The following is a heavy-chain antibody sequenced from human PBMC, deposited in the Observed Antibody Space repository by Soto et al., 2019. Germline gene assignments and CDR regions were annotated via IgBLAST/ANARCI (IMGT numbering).Heavy chain of an antibody. CDR2: IIPILGIA. V-gene: IGHV1-69*02. Sequence: SVKVSCKASGGTFSSYTISWVRQAPGQGLEWMGRIIPILGIANYAQKFQGRVTITADKSTSTAYMELSSLRSEDTAVYYCASEITANIVVVPAAMPAGWFDPWGQGTLVTVSS. CDR1: GGTFSSYT. CDR3: ASEITANIVVVPAAMPAGWFDP. J-gene: IGHJ5*02. D-gene: IGHD2-2*01.